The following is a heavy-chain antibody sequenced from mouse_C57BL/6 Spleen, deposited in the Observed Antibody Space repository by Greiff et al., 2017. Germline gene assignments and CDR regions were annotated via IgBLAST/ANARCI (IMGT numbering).Heavy chain of an antibody. J-gene: IGHJ2*01. CDR1: GFIFSDYY. CDR3: ARPNLTGYYFDY. Sequence: EVMLVESEGGLVQPGSSMKLSCTASGFIFSDYYMAWVRQVPEKGLEWVANINYDGSSTYYLDSLKSRFIISRDNAKNILYLQMSSLKSEDTATYYCARPNLTGYYFDYWGQGTTLTVSS. CDR2: INYDGSST. D-gene: IGHD4-1*01. V-gene: IGHV5-16*01.